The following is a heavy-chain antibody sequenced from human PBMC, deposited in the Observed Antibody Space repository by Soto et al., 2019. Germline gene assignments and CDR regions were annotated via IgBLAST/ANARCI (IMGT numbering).Heavy chain of an antibody. Sequence: GGSLRLSCAASGFTFSNYWMSWVRQAPGKGLEWVAIIKQDGSDKYYVDSVKGRFTISRDNAKNSLSLQMNSLRTEDAAVYYCARNSDYAFDYWGRGTLVTVSS. V-gene: IGHV3-7*01. CDR3: ARNSDYAFDY. D-gene: IGHD4-17*01. CDR1: GFTFSNYW. J-gene: IGHJ4*02. CDR2: IKQDGSDK.